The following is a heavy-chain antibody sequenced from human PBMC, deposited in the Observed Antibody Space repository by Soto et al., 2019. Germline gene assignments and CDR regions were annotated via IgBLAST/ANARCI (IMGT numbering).Heavy chain of an antibody. CDR1: GGTFTTYA. V-gene: IGHV1-69*13. CDR3: ARGNIVVVPAATLNYNWFDP. D-gene: IGHD2-2*01. CDR2: FIPVFGTA. Sequence: ASVKVSCKASGGTFTTYAISWVRQVRGQGLEWMGGFIPVFGTANYAQNFQGRVALTADESTSTAYMELSSLRSEDTAVYYCARGNIVVVPAATLNYNWFDPWGQGTLVTVSS. J-gene: IGHJ5*02.